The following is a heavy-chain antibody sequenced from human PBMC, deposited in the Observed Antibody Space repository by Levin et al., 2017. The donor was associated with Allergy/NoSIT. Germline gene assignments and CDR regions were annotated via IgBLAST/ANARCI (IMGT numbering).Heavy chain of an antibody. D-gene: IGHD4-23*01. J-gene: IGHJ6*02. V-gene: IGHV1-8*01. CDR2: MNPNSGNT. CDR1: GYTFTSYD. CDR3: ARGPSVVSYYYYYGMDV. Sequence: GESLKISCKASGYTFTSYDINWVRQATGQGLEWMGWMNPNSGNTGYAQKFQGRVTMTRNTSISTAYMELSSLRSEDTAVYYCARGPSVVSYYYYYGMDVWGQGTTVTVSS.